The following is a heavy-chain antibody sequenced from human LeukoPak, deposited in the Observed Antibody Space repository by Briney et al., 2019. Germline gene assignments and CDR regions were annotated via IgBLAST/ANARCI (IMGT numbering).Heavy chain of an antibody. CDR1: GFTFSSYT. Sequence: GGSLRLSCAASGFTFSSYTIHWVRQPPGKGLEWVAVISCDGSNKYYADSVKGRFTISRDNSKNTLYLQMNSLRAEDTAVYYCARVREGQDGYNFWDAFDIWGQGTMVTVSS. CDR3: ARVREGQDGYNFWDAFDI. D-gene: IGHD5-24*01. V-gene: IGHV3-30-3*01. CDR2: ISCDGSNK. J-gene: IGHJ3*02.